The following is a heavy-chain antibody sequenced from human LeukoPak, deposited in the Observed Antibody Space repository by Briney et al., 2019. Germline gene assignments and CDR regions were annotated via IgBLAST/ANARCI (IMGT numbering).Heavy chain of an antibody. Sequence: SETLSLTCTVSGGSISSSSYYWGWIRQPPGKGLEWIGSIYYSGSTYYNPSLKSRVTISVDTSKNQFSLKLSSVTAADTAVYYCARSRSRHYYYYYMDVWGKGTTVTVSS. D-gene: IGHD6-6*01. J-gene: IGHJ6*03. CDR3: ARSRSRHYYYYYMDV. V-gene: IGHV4-39*07. CDR1: GGSISSSSYY. CDR2: IYYSGST.